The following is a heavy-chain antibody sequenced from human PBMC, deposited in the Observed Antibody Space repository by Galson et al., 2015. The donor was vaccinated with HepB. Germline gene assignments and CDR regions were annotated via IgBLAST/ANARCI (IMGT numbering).Heavy chain of an antibody. CDR2: VYTNGKT. V-gene: IGHV4-61*02. CDR3: ARMTVSIRRSEVEPPYVFDY. CDR1: GGSIFSGGYF. D-gene: IGHD1-14*01. Sequence: TLSLTCTVSGGSIFSGGYFWNWIQQPAGTGLELIGRVYTNGKTDYNPSLKSRVTISVDTSKNQFSLDLTSVTAADTAVYYCARMTVSIRRSEVEPPYVFDYWGQGTLVTVSS. J-gene: IGHJ4*02.